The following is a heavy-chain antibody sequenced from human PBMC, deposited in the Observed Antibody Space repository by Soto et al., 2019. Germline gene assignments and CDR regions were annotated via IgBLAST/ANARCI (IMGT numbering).Heavy chain of an antibody. CDR3: ARDPDYGDYWGYFFDS. Sequence: QVQLVQSGAEVKKPGASVKVSCKTSGYTFAAYYIHWIRQAPGQGLEWMGWINPTSGGTVYAQNFQDRVTMTRDTSISTACMELRRLNSDDTAVYYCARDPDYGDYWGYFFDSWCQGTPVTVSS. CDR2: INPTSGGT. D-gene: IGHD4-17*01. J-gene: IGHJ4*02. CDR1: GYTFAAYY. V-gene: IGHV1-2*02.